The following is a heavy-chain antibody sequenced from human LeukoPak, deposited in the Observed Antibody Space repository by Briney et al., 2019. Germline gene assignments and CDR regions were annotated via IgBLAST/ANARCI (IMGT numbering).Heavy chain of an antibody. Sequence: SETLSLTCTVSGGSISSSSYYWGWIRQPPGKGLEWIGSIYYSGSTYYNPSLKSRVTISVDTSKNQFSLKLSSVTAADTAVYYCARSRYSSGWYHLGWFDPWGQGTLVTVSS. J-gene: IGHJ5*02. D-gene: IGHD6-13*01. V-gene: IGHV4-39*07. CDR3: ARSRYSSGWYHLGWFDP. CDR2: IYYSGST. CDR1: GGSISSSSYY.